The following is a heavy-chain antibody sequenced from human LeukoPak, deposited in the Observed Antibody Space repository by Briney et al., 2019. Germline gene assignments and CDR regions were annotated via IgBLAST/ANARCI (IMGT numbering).Heavy chain of an antibody. D-gene: IGHD6-19*01. J-gene: IGHJ4*02. CDR1: GITFSNYE. CDR3: ATSLSSGWGPVDHY. Sequence: PGGSLRLSCAASGITFSNYEMNWVRQAPGKGLEWVSYINPGGSNRFYTGSVKGRFTISRDDAKRSVYLQMNSLRAEDTAVYYCATSLSSGWGPVDHYWGQGIMVTVSS. CDR2: INPGGSNR. V-gene: IGHV3-48*03.